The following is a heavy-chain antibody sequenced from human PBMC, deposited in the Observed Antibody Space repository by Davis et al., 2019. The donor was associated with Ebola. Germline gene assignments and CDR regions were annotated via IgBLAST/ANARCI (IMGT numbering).Heavy chain of an antibody. Sequence: PGGSLRLSCSASGFIFSTYVMSLVRQAPGKGLEWVSTYGTSADTYYADSVKGRFTISRDNSKNTLYLQMNGLRVEDTAIYYCAKDTSNIWFDVWGQGTMVTVSS. V-gene: IGHV3-23*01. CDR2: GTSADT. CDR3: AKDTSNIWFDV. J-gene: IGHJ3*01. CDR1: GFIFSTYV. D-gene: IGHD1-26*01.